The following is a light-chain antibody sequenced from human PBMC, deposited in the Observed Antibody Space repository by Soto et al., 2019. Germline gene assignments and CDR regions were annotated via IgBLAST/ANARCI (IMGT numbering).Light chain of an antibody. J-gene: IGKJ4*01. CDR2: GAS. CDR3: QQYNNWPLT. Sequence: EIVMTQSPTILSVSPGERATLSCRASQSVSSNLAWYQQKPGQAPRLLIYGASTRATGIPARFSGSGPGTEFTLTISSLQSEDFAVYYCQQYNNWPLTFGGGTKVAIK. V-gene: IGKV3-15*01. CDR1: QSVSSN.